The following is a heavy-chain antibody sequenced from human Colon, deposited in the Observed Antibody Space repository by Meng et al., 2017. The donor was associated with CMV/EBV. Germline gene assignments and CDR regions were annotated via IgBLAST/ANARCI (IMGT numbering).Heavy chain of an antibody. D-gene: IGHD2-2*01. V-gene: IGHV3-11*01. J-gene: IGHJ4*02. Sequence: GGSLRPSCAASGFTFSDYYMSWIRQAPGKGLEWVSYISSSGSTIYYADSVKGRFTISRDNAKNSLYLQMNSLRAEDTAVYYCARAKVPAAICCFDYWGQGTLVTVSS. CDR3: ARAKVPAAICCFDY. CDR1: GFTFSDYY. CDR2: ISSSGSTI.